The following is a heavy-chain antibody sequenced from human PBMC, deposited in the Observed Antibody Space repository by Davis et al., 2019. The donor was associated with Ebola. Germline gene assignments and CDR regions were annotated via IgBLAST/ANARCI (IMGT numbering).Heavy chain of an antibody. CDR3: ARVSYDSGSYLDY. V-gene: IGHV3-33*01. Sequence: GGSLRLSCAASGFTFSSYGMHWVRQAPGKGLEWVAVIWYDGSNKYYADSVKGRFTISRDNSKNTLYLQLNSLRAEDTAVYYCARVSYDSGSYLDYWGQGTLVTVSS. D-gene: IGHD3-10*01. J-gene: IGHJ4*02. CDR2: IWYDGSNK. CDR1: GFTFSSYG.